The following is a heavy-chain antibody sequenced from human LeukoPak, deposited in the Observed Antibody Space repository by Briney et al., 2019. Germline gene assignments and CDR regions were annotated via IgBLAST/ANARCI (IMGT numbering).Heavy chain of an antibody. D-gene: IGHD6-19*01. CDR1: GYTFTGYY. J-gene: IGHJ4*02. CDR3: ARVGDSSGWYRSFDY. CDR2: IGAYNGNT. Sequence: ASVKVSCKASGYTFTGYYMHWVRQAPGQGLEWMGWIGAYNGNTNYAQKLQGRVTMTTDTSTSTAYMELRSLRSDDTAVYYCARVGDSSGWYRSFDYWGQGTLVTVSS. V-gene: IGHV1-18*04.